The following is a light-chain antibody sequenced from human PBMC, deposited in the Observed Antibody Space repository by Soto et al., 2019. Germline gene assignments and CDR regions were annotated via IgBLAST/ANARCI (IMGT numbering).Light chain of an antibody. CDR2: AAS. CDR3: QQYGISPWT. Sequence: EIVMTQSPATPPFFSGERATPLCRASQSVSILLAWYQQKPAQAPRLLIYAASNRATGIPDRFSGSGSGTEFTLTVSRLEPDDFAVYYCQQYGISPWTFGQGTKVDIK. J-gene: IGKJ1*01. CDR1: QSVSIL. V-gene: IGKV3-20*01.